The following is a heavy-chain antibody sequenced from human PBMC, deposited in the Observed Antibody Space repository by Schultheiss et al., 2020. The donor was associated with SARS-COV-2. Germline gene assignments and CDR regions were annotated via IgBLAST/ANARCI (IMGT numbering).Heavy chain of an antibody. Sequence: SETLSLTCTVSGGSISSSSYYWGWIRQPPGKGLEWIGSIYYSGSTYYNPSLKSRVTISVDTSKNQFSLKLSSVTAADTAVYYCARQGGYCSSTSCPYYFDYWGQGTLVTVSS. CDR2: IYYSGST. V-gene: IGHV4-39*01. CDR1: GGSISSSSYY. CDR3: ARQGGYCSSTSCPYYFDY. J-gene: IGHJ4*02. D-gene: IGHD2-2*01.